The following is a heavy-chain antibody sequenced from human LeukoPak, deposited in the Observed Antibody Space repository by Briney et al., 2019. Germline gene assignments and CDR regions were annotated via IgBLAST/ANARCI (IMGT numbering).Heavy chain of an antibody. CDR3: AIYCSSTSCYVNFDY. D-gene: IGHD2-2*01. V-gene: IGHV3-9*01. Sequence: GGSLRLSCAASGFTFDDYAMHWVRQAPGKGLEWVSRIIWNGGSVGYADSVKGRFTISRDNAKNSLYLQMNSLRAEDTAVYYCAIYCSSTSCYVNFDYWGQGTLVTVSS. J-gene: IGHJ4*02. CDR1: GFTFDDYA. CDR2: IIWNGGSV.